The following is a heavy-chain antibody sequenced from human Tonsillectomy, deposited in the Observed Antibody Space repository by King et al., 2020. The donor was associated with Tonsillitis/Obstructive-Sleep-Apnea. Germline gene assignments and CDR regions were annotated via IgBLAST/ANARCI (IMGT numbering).Heavy chain of an antibody. D-gene: IGHD6-19*01. CDR3: AKDEGESGWYFEYFQH. Sequence: VQLVESGGGLVQPGGSLRLSCAASGFTFSSYAMSWVRQAPGKGLEWVSAISGSGDSTYYADSVKGRFTISRDNSKNTLYLQMNSLRAEDTAVYYCAKDEGESGWYFEYFQHWGQGTLVTVSS. CDR2: ISGSGDST. J-gene: IGHJ1*01. CDR1: GFTFSSYA. V-gene: IGHV3-23*04.